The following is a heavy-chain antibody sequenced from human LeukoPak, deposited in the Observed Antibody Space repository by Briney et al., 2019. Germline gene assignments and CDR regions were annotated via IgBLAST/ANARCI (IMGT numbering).Heavy chain of an antibody. CDR1: RFTFSSYW. D-gene: IGHD6-19*01. CDR3: ANKNQQWLGPDSWYYGMDV. Sequence: GGSLRLSCAASRFTFSSYWMSWVRQAPGKGLEWVANIKQDGSEKYYVDSVKGRFTISRDNAKNSLYLQMNSLRAEDTAVYYCANKNQQWLGPDSWYYGMDVWGQGTTVTVSS. J-gene: IGHJ6*02. V-gene: IGHV3-7*03. CDR2: IKQDGSEK.